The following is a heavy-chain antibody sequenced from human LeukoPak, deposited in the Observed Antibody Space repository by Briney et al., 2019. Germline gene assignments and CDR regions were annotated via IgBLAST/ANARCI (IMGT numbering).Heavy chain of an antibody. Sequence: PGGSLRLSCAASGFTFSSYGMHWVRQAPGKGLEWVAVIWYDGSNKYYADSVKGRFTISRDNSKNTLYLQMNSLRAEDTAVYYCARDAYSSGWYGVGDYWGQGTLVTVSS. J-gene: IGHJ4*02. CDR3: ARDAYSSGWYGVGDY. V-gene: IGHV3-33*01. CDR2: IWYDGSNK. D-gene: IGHD6-19*01. CDR1: GFTFSSYG.